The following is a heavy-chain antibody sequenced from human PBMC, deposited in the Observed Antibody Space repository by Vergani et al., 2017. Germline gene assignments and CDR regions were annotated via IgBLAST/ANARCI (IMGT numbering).Heavy chain of an antibody. D-gene: IGHD1-1*01. CDR2: IIPIFGTA. V-gene: IGHV1-69*01. J-gene: IGHJ3*02. CDR3: ARDFPLTTGTTSDAFDI. CDR1: GGTFSSYA. Sequence: QVQLVQSGAEVKKPGSSVKVSCKASGGTFSSYAISWVRQAPGQGLECMGGIIPIFGTANYAQKFQGRVTITADESTSTAYMELSSLRSEDTAVYYCARDFPLTTGTTSDAFDIWGQGTMVTVSS.